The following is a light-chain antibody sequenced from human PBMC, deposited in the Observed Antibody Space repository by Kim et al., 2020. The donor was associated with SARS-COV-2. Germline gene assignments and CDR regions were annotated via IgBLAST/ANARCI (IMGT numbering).Light chain of an antibody. CDR2: QHR. V-gene: IGLV3-1*01. CDR1: KFGTKN. J-gene: IGLJ3*02. Sequence: SVSAGETACTTCSGDKFGTKNACWYKQKPGQPPGLATLQHRARPSGIPEGLSGSSPGNTAILTIGESQAMDEAGYSCRGWESSSWVFGEGPKL. CDR3: RGWESSSWV.